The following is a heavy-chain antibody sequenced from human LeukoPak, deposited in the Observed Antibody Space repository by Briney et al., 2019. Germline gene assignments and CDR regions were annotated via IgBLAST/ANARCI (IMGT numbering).Heavy chain of an antibody. CDR3: ARTEGYYSPFDY. J-gene: IGHJ4*02. CDR1: GGSISSYY. Sequence: SETLSLTCPVSGGSISSYYWSWIRQPPGKGLEWIGYIYYSGSTNYNPSLKSRVTISVDTSKNQFSLKLSSVTAADTAVYYCARTEGYYSPFDYWGQGTLVTVSS. V-gene: IGHV4-59*01. CDR2: IYYSGST. D-gene: IGHD1-26*01.